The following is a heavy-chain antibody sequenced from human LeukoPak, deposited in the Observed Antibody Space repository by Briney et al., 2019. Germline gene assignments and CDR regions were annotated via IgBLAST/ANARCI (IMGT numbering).Heavy chain of an antibody. CDR1: GGSISSYY. D-gene: IGHD3-10*01. V-gene: IGHV4-59*01. Sequence: SETLSLTCTVSGGSISSYYWSWIRQPPGKGLEWIGYIYYSGSTNYNPSLKSRVTISVDTSKNQFSLKLSSVTAADTAVYYCARDRVYGSGPLAFDIWGQGTMVTVSS. J-gene: IGHJ3*02. CDR2: IYYSGST. CDR3: ARDRVYGSGPLAFDI.